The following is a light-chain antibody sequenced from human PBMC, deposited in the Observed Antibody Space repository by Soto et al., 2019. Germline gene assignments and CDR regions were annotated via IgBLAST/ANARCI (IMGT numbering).Light chain of an antibody. CDR1: QSLLHITGETF. V-gene: IGKV2-29*03. CDR2: EVS. Sequence: DVVMTQTPLSLSVAPGQPASISCKSSQSLLHITGETFLFWYLQKPGQSPQLLIYEVSTRVSGVPDRFCGSGPGTDFTLEISRVETEDGGIYYCMRSSHLPPTLGQGPRLEIK. J-gene: IGKJ5*01. CDR3: MRSSHLPPT.